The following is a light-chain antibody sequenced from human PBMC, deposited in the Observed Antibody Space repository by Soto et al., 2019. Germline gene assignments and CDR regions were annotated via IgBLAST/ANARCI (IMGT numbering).Light chain of an antibody. V-gene: IGKV3-20*01. CDR2: GAS. J-gene: IGKJ1*01. CDR1: QSVSSSY. CDR3: QQYGSSPWT. Sequence: VLTQSPGTLSLSPGERATLSCRASQSVSSSYLAWYQQKPGQAPRLLIYGASSRATGIPDRFSGSGSGTDFTLTISRLEPEDFAVYYCQQYGSSPWTFGQGTKVEIK.